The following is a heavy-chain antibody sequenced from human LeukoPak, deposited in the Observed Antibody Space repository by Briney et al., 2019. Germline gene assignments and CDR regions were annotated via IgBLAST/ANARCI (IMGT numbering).Heavy chain of an antibody. D-gene: IGHD5-18*01. Sequence: GGSLRLSCAASGFTFSSYSMNWVRQAPGKGLEWVSSISSSSSYIYYADSVKGRFTISRDNAKNSLYLQMNSLRAEYTAVYYCAREDTAMVIPFDYWGQGTLVTVSS. J-gene: IGHJ4*02. CDR1: GFTFSSYS. CDR3: AREDTAMVIPFDY. CDR2: ISSSSSYI. V-gene: IGHV3-21*01.